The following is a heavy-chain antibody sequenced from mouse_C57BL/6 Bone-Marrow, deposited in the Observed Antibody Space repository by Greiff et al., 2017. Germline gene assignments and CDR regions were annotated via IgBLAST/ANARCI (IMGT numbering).Heavy chain of an antibody. Sequence: EVQLQQSGAELVKPGASVKLSCTASGFNIKDYYMHWVKQRTEQGLEWIGRIDPEDGETKYAPKFQGKATITADTSSNTANLQLSSLTAEDTAVYYCARDGSSYGFAYWGQGTLVTVSA. CDR1: GFNIKDYY. CDR3: ARDGSSYGFAY. J-gene: IGHJ3*01. D-gene: IGHD1-1*01. V-gene: IGHV14-2*01. CDR2: IDPEDGET.